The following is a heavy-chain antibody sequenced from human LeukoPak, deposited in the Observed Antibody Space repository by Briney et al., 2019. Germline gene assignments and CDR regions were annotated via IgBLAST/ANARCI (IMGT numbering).Heavy chain of an antibody. CDR2: IYPGDSDT. J-gene: IGHJ3*02. V-gene: IGHV5-51*01. D-gene: IGHD3-22*01. CDR3: ARPKAYYYDSSGYYSDAFDI. Sequence: GESLKISCKGSGYSFTSYWIGWVRQMPGKGLEWMGIIYPGDSDTRYSPSFQGQVTISAGKSISTAYLQWSSLKASDTAMYYCARPKAYYYDSSGYYSDAFDIWGQGTMVTVSS. CDR1: GYSFTSYW.